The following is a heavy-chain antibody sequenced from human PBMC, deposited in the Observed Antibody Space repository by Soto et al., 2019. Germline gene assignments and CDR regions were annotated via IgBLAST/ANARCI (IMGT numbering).Heavy chain of an antibody. D-gene: IGHD4-17*01. CDR2: INHSGST. J-gene: IGHJ4*02. CDR3: ASQRPTVTTFDY. CDR1: GGSFNGYY. Sequence: QVQLRQWGAGLVKPSATLSLTCAVYGGSFNGYYWNWIRQPPGKGLEWIGEINHSGSTNYNPSLKSRVSISVDTSKNQFSLRRSSVTAADTAVYYCASQRPTVTTFDYWGQGTLVTVSS. V-gene: IGHV4-34*01.